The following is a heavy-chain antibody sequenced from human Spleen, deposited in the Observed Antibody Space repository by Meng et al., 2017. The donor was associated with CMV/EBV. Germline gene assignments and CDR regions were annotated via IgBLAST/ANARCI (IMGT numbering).Heavy chain of an antibody. CDR3: AKDIGDCSGGSCRSGAFDI. D-gene: IGHD2-15*01. V-gene: IGHV3-48*04. CDR2: ISSSSSTI. Sequence: GGSLRLSCAASGFTFSSYSMNWVRQAPGKGLEWVSYISSSSSTIYYADSVKGRFTISRDNAKNSLYLQMNSLRAEDTALYYCAKDIGDCSGGSCRSGAFDIWGQGTMVTVSS. CDR1: GFTFSSYS. J-gene: IGHJ3*02.